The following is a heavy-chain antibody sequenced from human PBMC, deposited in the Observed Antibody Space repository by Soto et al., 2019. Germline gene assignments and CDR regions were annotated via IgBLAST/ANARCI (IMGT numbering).Heavy chain of an antibody. V-gene: IGHV1-3*01. CDR1: GYTFTSYA. CDR3: ARGPITMVRGVIRPSGWFDP. CDR2: INAGNGNT. D-gene: IGHD3-10*01. J-gene: IGHJ5*02. Sequence: ASVKVSCKASGYTFTSYAMHWVRQAPGQRLEWMGWINAGNGNTKYSQKFQGRVTITRDTSASTAYMELSSLRSEDTAVYYCARGPITMVRGVIRPSGWFDPGGQGTLVTVAS.